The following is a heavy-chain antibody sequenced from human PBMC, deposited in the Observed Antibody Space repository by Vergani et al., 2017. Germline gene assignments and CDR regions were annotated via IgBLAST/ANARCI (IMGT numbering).Heavy chain of an antibody. Sequence: QVQLQESGPGLVKPSQTLSLTCTVSGGSISRGVYYWSWIRQHPGKGLEWIGYIYYSGNTYYNPSLKSRLTISVDTSKNQFSLKLSAVTAADTAVYYCAREWKGGYVDYDYYRDVWGKGTTVSVSS. D-gene: IGHD5-12*01. CDR1: GGSISRGVYY. CDR2: IYYSGNT. J-gene: IGHJ6*03. CDR3: AREWKGGYVDYDYYRDV. V-gene: IGHV4-31*03.